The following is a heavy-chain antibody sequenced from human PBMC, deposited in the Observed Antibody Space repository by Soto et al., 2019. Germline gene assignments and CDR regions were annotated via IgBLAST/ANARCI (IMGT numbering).Heavy chain of an antibody. D-gene: IGHD2-15*01. CDR1: GGSISSYY. J-gene: IGHJ4*02. Sequence: QVQLQESGPGLVKPSETLSLTCTVSGGSISSYYWSWIRQPPGQGLEWLGYNYYSGSTNYNPSLKSPVTISLDTSKIQFSLKLCSVTAADTAVYYCARAGYCSGGSCYSEMDYWGQGTLVTVSS. CDR3: ARAGYCSGGSCYSEMDY. CDR2: NYYSGST. V-gene: IGHV4-59*01.